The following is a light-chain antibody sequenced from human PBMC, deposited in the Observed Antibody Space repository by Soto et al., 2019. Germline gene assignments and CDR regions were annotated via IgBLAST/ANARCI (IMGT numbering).Light chain of an antibody. CDR1: PSVTNY. CDR2: GAF. V-gene: IGKV3-11*01. J-gene: IGKJ5*01. CDR3: QQRNIWPPVT. Sequence: PGERATLSCRASPSVTNYLAWYQQKPGQPPRLLIYGAFNRAAGIPARFSGSGSGTDFTLTISSLEPEDSAVYYCQQRNIWPPVTFGQGTRLGIK.